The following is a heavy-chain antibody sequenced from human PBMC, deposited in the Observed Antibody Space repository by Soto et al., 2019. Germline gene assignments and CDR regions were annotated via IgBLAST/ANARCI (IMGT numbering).Heavy chain of an antibody. J-gene: IGHJ4*02. CDR1: GSMFRGYG. D-gene: IGHD3-3*01. V-gene: IGHV3-33*06. CDR2: IRYDGSNI. Sequence: GGSLRLSCAASGSMFRGYGMHWVRQAPGKGLEWVAVIRYDGSNINYADSVMGRFTISRDNSKNTLYLQMNSLRAEDTAVYYCAKSSRSVFPNYFDYWGQGTLVTVSS. CDR3: AKSSRSVFPNYFDY.